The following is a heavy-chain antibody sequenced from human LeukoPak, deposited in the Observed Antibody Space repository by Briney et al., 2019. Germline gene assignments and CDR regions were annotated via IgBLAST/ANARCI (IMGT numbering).Heavy chain of an antibody. Sequence: ASVKVSCKASGYTFTGYYMHWVRQAPGQGPEWMGWINPNSGGTNYAQKFQGRVTMTRDTSISTAYMELSRLRSDDTAVYYCARVISPLDFWSGYYPHPDAFDIWGQGTMVTVSS. V-gene: IGHV1-2*02. CDR1: GYTFTGYY. J-gene: IGHJ3*02. D-gene: IGHD3-3*01. CDR2: INPNSGGT. CDR3: ARVISPLDFWSGYYPHPDAFDI.